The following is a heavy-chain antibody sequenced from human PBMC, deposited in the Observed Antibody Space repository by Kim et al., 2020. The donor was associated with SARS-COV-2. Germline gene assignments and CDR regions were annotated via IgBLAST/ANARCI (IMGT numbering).Heavy chain of an antibody. CDR1: GGSISSYY. CDR3: ARSRYYGSGSYYNVGYYYYYMDG. J-gene: IGHJ6*03. V-gene: IGHV4-4*07. CDR2: IYTSGST. D-gene: IGHD3-10*01. Sequence: SETLSLTCTVSGGSISSYYWSWIWQPAGKGLEWIGRIYTSGSTNYNPSLKSRVTMSVDTSKNQFSLKLSSVTAADTAVYYCARSRYYGSGSYYNVGYYYYYMDGWGKGTTVTVSS.